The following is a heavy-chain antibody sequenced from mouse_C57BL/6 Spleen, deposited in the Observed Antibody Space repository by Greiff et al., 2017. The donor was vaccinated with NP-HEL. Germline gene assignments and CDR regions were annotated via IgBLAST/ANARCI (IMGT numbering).Heavy chain of an antibody. D-gene: IGHD1-1*01. Sequence: EVQLVESEGGLVQPGSSMKLSCTASGFTFSDYYMAWVRQVPDKGLEWVANINYDGSSTYYLDSLKSRFIISRDNAKNILYLQMSSLKSEDTATYYCARDRRNYFDYWGQGTTLTVSS. CDR1: GFTFSDYY. V-gene: IGHV5-16*01. CDR2: INYDGSST. J-gene: IGHJ2*01. CDR3: ARDRRNYFDY.